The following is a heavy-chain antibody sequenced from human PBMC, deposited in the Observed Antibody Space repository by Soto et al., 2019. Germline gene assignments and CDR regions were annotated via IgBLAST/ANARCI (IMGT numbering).Heavy chain of an antibody. Sequence: SETLSLTCTVSGGSISSYYWSWIRQPPGKGLEWIGYIYYSGSTNYNPSLKSRVTISVDTSKNQFSLKLSSVTAADTAVYYCARAGTTMVRGLISGWFDPWGQGTLVTVSS. CDR3: ARAGTTMVRGLISGWFDP. CDR2: IYYSGST. J-gene: IGHJ5*02. D-gene: IGHD3-10*01. V-gene: IGHV4-59*01. CDR1: GGSISSYY.